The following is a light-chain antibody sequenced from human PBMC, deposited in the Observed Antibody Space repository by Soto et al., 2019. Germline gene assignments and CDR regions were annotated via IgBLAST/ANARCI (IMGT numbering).Light chain of an antibody. CDR1: SSDVGGYNY. CDR3: SSYTSSSTLPGV. Sequence: QSALTQPASVSGSPGQSITISCTGTSSDVGGYNYVSWYQQPPGKAPKLMIYDVSNRPSGVSNRFSGSKSGNTASLTISGLQAEDEADYYCSSYTSSSTLPGVFGGGTKLTVL. J-gene: IGLJ3*02. V-gene: IGLV2-14*01. CDR2: DVS.